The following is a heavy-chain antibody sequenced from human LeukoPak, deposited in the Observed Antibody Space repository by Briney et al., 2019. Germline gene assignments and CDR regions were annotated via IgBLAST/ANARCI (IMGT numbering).Heavy chain of an antibody. CDR3: ARDPPQAYYYDSSGYLDY. V-gene: IGHV1-18*01. Sequence: ASVKVSCKASGYTFTSYGISWVRQAPGQGLEWMGRISAYNGNTNYAQKLQGRVTMTTDTSTSTAYMELRSLRSDDTAVYYCARDPPQAYYYDSSGYLDYWGQGTLVTVSS. CDR2: ISAYNGNT. D-gene: IGHD3-22*01. CDR1: GYTFTSYG. J-gene: IGHJ4*02.